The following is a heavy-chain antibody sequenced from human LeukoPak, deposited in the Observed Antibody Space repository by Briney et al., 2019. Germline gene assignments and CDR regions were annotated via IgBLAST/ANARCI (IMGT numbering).Heavy chain of an antibody. V-gene: IGHV4-4*08. Sequence: PSETLSLTCDVYGGSFSGYYRSWIRQPPGKGLEWIGRIYTSGSTNYNPSLKSRVTISVDTSKNQFSLKLSSVTAADTAVYYCARSSGWTYYYYYYMDVWGKGTTVTISS. CDR1: GGSFSGYY. D-gene: IGHD6-19*01. J-gene: IGHJ6*03. CDR2: IYTSGST. CDR3: ARSSGWTYYYYYYMDV.